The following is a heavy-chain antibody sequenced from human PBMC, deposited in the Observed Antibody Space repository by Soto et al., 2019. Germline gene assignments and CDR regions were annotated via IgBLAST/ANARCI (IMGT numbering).Heavy chain of an antibody. CDR1: GGSISTYY. J-gene: IGHJ4*02. CDR2: VYYNGRT. Sequence: QVQLQESGPRLVKPSETLSLTCTVSGGSISTYYWSWIRQSPGKGLEWIGYVYYNGRTKYNPSLKRRVTISVDTSKNQFSLNLNSVNAADTAVYYCARDGSGVDFWEGPYYFDYWGQGILVTVSS. CDR3: ARDGSGVDFWEGPYYFDY. D-gene: IGHD3-3*01. V-gene: IGHV4-59*01.